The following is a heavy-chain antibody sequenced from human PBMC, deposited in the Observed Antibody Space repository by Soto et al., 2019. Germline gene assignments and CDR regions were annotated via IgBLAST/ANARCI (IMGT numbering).Heavy chain of an antibody. CDR2: INSDGSST. D-gene: IGHD2-15*01. CDR3: ARAPARISSFDY. V-gene: IGHV3-74*01. CDR1: GFTFSSYW. Sequence: GGSLRLSCAASGFTFSSYWMHWVRQAPGKGLVWVSRINSDGSSTSYADSVKGRFTISRGNAKNTLYLQMNSLRAEDTAVYYCARAPARISSFDYWGQGTLVTVSS. J-gene: IGHJ4*02.